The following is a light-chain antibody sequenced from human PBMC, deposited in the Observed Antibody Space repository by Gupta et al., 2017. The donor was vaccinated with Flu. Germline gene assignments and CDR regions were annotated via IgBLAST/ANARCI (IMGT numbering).Light chain of an antibody. J-gene: IGKJ3*01. CDR3: QQRSNWPLRVT. CDR2: HAS. Sequence: EIVLTQPPATLSVSPAEGATLSCRASQSVSSYLAWYQQKPGKAPRPLIYHASNRATGVPARSSGSGSGTDVTLTISSLKNKDFAVYSCQQRSNWPLRVTFGPGTKVDIK. CDR1: QSVSSY. V-gene: IGKV3-11*01.